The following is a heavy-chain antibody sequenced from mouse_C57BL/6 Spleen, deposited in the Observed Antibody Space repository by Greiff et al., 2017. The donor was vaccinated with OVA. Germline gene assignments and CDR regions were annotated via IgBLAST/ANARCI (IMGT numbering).Heavy chain of an antibody. J-gene: IGHJ3*01. CDR1: GYTFTDYY. D-gene: IGHD1-1*01. CDR2: IYPGSGNT. Sequence: VKVVESGAELVRPGASVKLSCKASGYTFTDYYINWVKQRPGQGLEWIARIYPGSGNTYYNEKFKGKATLTAEKSSSTAYMQLSSLTSEDSAVYFCARGSYYYGSSPAWFAYWGQGTLVTVSA. V-gene: IGHV1-76*01. CDR3: ARGSYYYGSSPAWFAY.